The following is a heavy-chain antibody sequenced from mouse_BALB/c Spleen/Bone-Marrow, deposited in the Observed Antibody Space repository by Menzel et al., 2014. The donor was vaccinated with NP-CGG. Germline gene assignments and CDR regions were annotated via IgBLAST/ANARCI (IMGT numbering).Heavy chain of an antibody. CDR2: ITYDGSS. J-gene: IGHJ4*01. Sequence: EVHLVESGPGLVKPSQSLSLTCSVTGYSITNGYYWNWIRQFPGNKLEWMAYITYDGSSDYNPSLKNRISITRDTSKNQFFLKLNSVTTEDTSTYYCAMGHYAMDYWGQGTSVTVPS. V-gene: IGHV3-6*02. CDR1: GYSITNGYY. CDR3: AMGHYAMDY.